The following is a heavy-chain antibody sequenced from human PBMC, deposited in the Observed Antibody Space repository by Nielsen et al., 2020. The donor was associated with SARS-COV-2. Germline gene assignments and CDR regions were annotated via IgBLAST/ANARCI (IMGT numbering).Heavy chain of an antibody. CDR1: GFTFSNYA. V-gene: IGHV3-11*05. CDR3: ARDTGSLDY. J-gene: IGHJ4*02. CDR2: ISSSSSYT. Sequence: GGSLRLSCAASGFTFSNYAMGWVRQAPGTGLEWVSYISSSSSYTNYADSVKGRFTISRDNAKNSLYLQMNSLRAEDTAVYYCARDTGSLDYWGQGTLVTVSS. D-gene: IGHD1-14*01.